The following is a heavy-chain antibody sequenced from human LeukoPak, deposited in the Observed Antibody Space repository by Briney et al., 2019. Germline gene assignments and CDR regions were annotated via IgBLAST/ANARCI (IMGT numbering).Heavy chain of an antibody. Sequence: SETLSLTCAVYGGSFSGYYWSWIRQPPGKGLEWIGEINHSGSTNYNPSLKSRVTISVDTSKNQFSLQLNSVTPEDTAVYYCARDRPYYYDSSATPPGVWFDPWGPGTLVTVSS. D-gene: IGHD3-22*01. CDR1: GGSFSGYY. CDR2: INHSGST. J-gene: IGHJ5*02. V-gene: IGHV4-34*01. CDR3: ARDRPYYYDSSATPPGVWFDP.